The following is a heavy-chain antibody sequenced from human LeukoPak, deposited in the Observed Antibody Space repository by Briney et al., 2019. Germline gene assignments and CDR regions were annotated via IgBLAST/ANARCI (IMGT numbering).Heavy chain of an antibody. J-gene: IGHJ6*02. Sequence: GGSLRLSCAASGFTFSSYSMNWVRQAPGKGLEWVSSISSSSSYIYYADSVKGRFTISRDNAKDSLYLQMNSLRAEDTAVYYCARVFGRYYYYYYGMDVWGQGTTVTVSS. V-gene: IGHV3-21*01. CDR1: GFTFSSYS. CDR3: ARVFGRYYYYYYGMDV. D-gene: IGHD3-10*01. CDR2: ISSSSSYI.